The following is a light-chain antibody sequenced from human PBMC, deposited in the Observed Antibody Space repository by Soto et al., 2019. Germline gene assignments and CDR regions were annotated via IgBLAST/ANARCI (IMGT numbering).Light chain of an antibody. Sequence: EIQMTQAPSSLSPSVVDRVTLTCQASQDISNYLNWYQQKLGKAPKLLIYDASNLETGVPSRFSGSGSGTDFTFTISSLQPEDIATYYCQQYSHLITCGQGTRLEIK. CDR2: DAS. CDR3: QQYSHLIT. V-gene: IGKV1-33*01. CDR1: QDISNY. J-gene: IGKJ5*01.